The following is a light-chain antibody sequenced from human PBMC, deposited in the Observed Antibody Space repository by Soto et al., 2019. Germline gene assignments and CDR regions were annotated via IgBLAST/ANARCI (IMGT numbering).Light chain of an antibody. CDR3: QRYGSSLFT. Sequence: EIVLTQSPGTLSLSPGERATLSCRASQSVSISYLAWYQQKPGQAPRLLIYGASSRATGIPDRFSGSGSGTDFTLTISRLEPEDFAVYYCQRYGSSLFTFGPGTKVDIK. J-gene: IGKJ3*01. V-gene: IGKV3-20*01. CDR1: QSVSISY. CDR2: GAS.